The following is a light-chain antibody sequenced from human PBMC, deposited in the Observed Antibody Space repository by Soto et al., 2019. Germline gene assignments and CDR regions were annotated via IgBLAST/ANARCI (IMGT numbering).Light chain of an antibody. CDR1: SSDVGGYNY. CDR2: DVS. CDR3: SSYTSSSTLSYV. Sequence: QPVLTQPASGSGSPGQSSTISCTGTSSDVGGYNYVSWYQQHPGKAPKLMIYDVSNRPSGVSNRFSGSKPGNTASLTISGLQAEDEADYYCSSYTSSSTLSYVFGTGTKVTVL. J-gene: IGLJ1*01. V-gene: IGLV2-14*01.